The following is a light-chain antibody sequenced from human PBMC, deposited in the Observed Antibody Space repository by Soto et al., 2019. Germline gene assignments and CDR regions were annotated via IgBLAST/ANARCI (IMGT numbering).Light chain of an antibody. CDR3: CSSAPESTYV. V-gene: IGLV2-14*01. CDR2: EVS. Sequence: QSALTQPASVSGSPGQSITISCTGTSSDIGTYTYVSWYQQHPGKAPKLMIYEVSNRPSGVSNRFSGSVSGNTASLTVSGLQAEDEAEYFCCSSAPESTYVFGTGTKLTVL. J-gene: IGLJ1*01. CDR1: SSDIGTYTY.